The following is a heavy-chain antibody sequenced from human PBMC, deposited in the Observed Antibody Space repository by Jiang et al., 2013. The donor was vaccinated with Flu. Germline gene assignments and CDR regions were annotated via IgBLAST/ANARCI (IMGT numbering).Heavy chain of an antibody. CDR2: LYSGGTTT. J-gene: IGHJ4*02. D-gene: IGHD5-24*01. Sequence: VQLLESGGGLVQPGGSLRLSCATSGFTVSSNHMNWVRQAPGKGLEWVSILYSGGTTTHYADSVKGRFTISRDNSKNTLYLQMNTLTAEDTAVYYCARDGYNYYFDYWGQGTLVTVSS. CDR3: ARDGYNYYFDY. V-gene: IGHV3-66*01. CDR1: GFTVSSNH.